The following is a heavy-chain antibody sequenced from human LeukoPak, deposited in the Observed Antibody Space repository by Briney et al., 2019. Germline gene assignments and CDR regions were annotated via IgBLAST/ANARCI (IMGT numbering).Heavy chain of an antibody. D-gene: IGHD1-26*01. CDR2: IKQDGSEK. Sequence: PGGSLRLSCAASGFTFSSYWMNWVRQAPGKGLEWVANIKQDGSEKYYVDSVKGRFTISRDNAKNSLYLQMNSLRAEDTAVYYCARAWWELPNYHYYGMDVWGQGTTVTVSS. V-gene: IGHV3-7*01. CDR1: GFTFSSYW. CDR3: ARAWWELPNYHYYGMDV. J-gene: IGHJ6*02.